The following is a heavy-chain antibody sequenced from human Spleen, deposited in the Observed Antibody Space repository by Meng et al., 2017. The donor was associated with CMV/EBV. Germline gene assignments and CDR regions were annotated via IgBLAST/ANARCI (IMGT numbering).Heavy chain of an antibody. CDR3: ARGEVPAAITDY. CDR2: ISGYDGNR. CDR1: GYTFTSYG. J-gene: IGHJ4*02. V-gene: IGHV1-18*01. Sequence: ASVKVSCKASGYTFTSYGISWVRQAPGQGLEWMGWISGYDGNRKYAQKMEDRLTMTIDTSTSTAYMELRSLRSDDTAVYYCARGEVPAAITDYWGQGTLVTVSS. D-gene: IGHD2-2*01.